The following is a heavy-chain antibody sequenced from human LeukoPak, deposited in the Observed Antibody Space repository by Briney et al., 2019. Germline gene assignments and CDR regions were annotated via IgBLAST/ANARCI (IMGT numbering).Heavy chain of an antibody. Sequence: GGSLRLSCAASGFTFSSYGMSWVRQAPGKGLEWVSAISGSGGSTYYADSVKGRFTISRDNSKNTLYLQMNSLRAEDTAVYYCAKDRSGNYYTSAVDYWGQGTLVTVSS. CDR1: GFTFSSYG. CDR3: AKDRSGNYYTSAVDY. D-gene: IGHD3-10*01. V-gene: IGHV3-23*01. J-gene: IGHJ4*02. CDR2: ISGSGGST.